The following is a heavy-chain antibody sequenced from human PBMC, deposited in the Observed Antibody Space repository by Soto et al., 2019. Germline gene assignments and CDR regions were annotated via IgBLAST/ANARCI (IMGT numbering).Heavy chain of an antibody. Sequence: SVKVSCKASGGTFSSYAISWVRQAPGQGLEWMGGIVPIVDTATYAQKFQGRVTITRDTSASTAYMELSSLRSEDTAVYYCAKSATVPAAIAYWGQGTLVTVSS. CDR1: GGTFSSYA. D-gene: IGHD2-2*02. CDR3: AKSATVPAAIAY. J-gene: IGHJ4*02. CDR2: IVPIVDTA. V-gene: IGHV1-69*05.